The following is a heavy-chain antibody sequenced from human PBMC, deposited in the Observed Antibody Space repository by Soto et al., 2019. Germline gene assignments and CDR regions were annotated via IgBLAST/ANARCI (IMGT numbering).Heavy chain of an antibody. CDR1: GDSISRGGYS. J-gene: IGHJ6*02. D-gene: IGHD6-6*01. Sequence: SETLSLTCAVSGDSISRGGYSWTWIRQPPGKALEWIGNIYDSGSTSYNPSLKSRVTMSVNTSKNQFSLRLTSVTAADTAVYFCARGSSSYYDYGMDVWGQGTTVTVSS. V-gene: IGHV4-30-2*01. CDR3: ARGSSSYYDYGMDV. CDR2: IYDSGST.